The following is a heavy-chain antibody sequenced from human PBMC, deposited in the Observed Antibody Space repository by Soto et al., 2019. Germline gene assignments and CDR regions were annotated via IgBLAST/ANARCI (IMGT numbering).Heavy chain of an antibody. J-gene: IGHJ5*01. D-gene: IGHD2-15*01. Sequence: GGSLRLSCTASGFAFSNYGIHWVRQAPGRGLEWVAVISYDGNTKFYTDSLKGRFSISRDNSKNTLYLQMNSLRAEDTAVYYCAKDPRYCSGGTCFPEGEHWLDSWGQGTLVTVSS. CDR2: ISYDGNTK. CDR1: GFAFSNYG. CDR3: AKDPRYCSGGTCFPEGEHWLDS. V-gene: IGHV3-30*19.